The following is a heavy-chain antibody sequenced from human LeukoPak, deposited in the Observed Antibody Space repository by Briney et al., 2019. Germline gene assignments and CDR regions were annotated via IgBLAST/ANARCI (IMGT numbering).Heavy chain of an antibody. D-gene: IGHD2-8*01. V-gene: IGHV4-39*07. Sequence: SETLSLTCTVSGGSISSSSYYWGWIRQPPGKGLEWIGSIYYSGSTYYNPSLKSRVTISVDTSKNQFSLKLSSVTAVDTAVYYCARGYCTNAVCSLGPTQAWGQGTLVTVSS. CDR3: ARGYCTNAVCSLGPTQA. J-gene: IGHJ4*02. CDR1: GGSISSSSYY. CDR2: IYYSGST.